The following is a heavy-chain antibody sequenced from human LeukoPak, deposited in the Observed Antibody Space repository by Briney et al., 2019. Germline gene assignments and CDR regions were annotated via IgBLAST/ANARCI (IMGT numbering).Heavy chain of an antibody. J-gene: IGHJ4*02. CDR3: VSFYETY. CDR2: INSDGSWT. Sequence: GGSLRLSCVASGNYWMHWVRQVPGKGLVWVSHINSDGSWTSYADSVKGRFTISKDNAKNTVYLQMNSLRAEDTAVYYCVSFYETYWGRGTLVTVSS. D-gene: IGHD2/OR15-2a*01. V-gene: IGHV3-74*01. CDR1: GNYW.